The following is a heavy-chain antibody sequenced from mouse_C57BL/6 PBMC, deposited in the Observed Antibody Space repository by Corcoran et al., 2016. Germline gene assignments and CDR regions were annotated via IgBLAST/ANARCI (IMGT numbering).Heavy chain of an antibody. CDR2: INPNNGGT. V-gene: IGHV1-26*01. D-gene: IGHD4-1*01. CDR1: GYTFTDYY. Sequence: EVQLQQSGPELVKPGASVKISCKASGYTFTDYYMNWVKQSHGKSLEWIGDINPNNGGTSYNQKFKGKATLTVDKSSSTAYMELRSLTSEDSTVYYCARWELYWGQGTTLTVSS. CDR3: ARWELY. J-gene: IGHJ2*01.